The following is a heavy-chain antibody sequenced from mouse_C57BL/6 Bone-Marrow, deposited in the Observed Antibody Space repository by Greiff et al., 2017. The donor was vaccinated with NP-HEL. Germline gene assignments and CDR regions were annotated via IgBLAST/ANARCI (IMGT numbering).Heavy chain of an antibody. V-gene: IGHV1-81*01. CDR1: GYTFTSYG. CDR3: ARKSYYYGSSPYYFDY. Sequence: QVQLQQSGAELARPGASVKLSCKASGYTFTSYGISWVKQRTGQGLEWIGEIYPRSGNTYYNEKFKGKATLTADKSSSTAYMELRSLTSEDSAVYFCARKSYYYGSSPYYFDYWGQGTTLTVSS. J-gene: IGHJ2*01. D-gene: IGHD1-1*01. CDR2: IYPRSGNT.